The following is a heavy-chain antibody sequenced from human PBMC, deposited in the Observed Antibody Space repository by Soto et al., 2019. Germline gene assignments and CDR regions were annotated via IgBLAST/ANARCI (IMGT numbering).Heavy chain of an antibody. CDR1: GFTFSEYA. V-gene: IGHV3-23*01. J-gene: IGHJ3*02. Sequence: EAQLLESGGGLVQPGGSLRLSCAASGFTFSEYAMSWVRQAPGKGLEWVSVIGGDGGSPNYADSVKGRFTVSGGNPKCRLYLQIASLRAENTALYYCAEDYINRNGIYDPFDISGQGTMVTVSS. CDR3: AEDYINRNGIYDPFDI. D-gene: IGHD3-3*02. CDR2: IGGDGGSP.